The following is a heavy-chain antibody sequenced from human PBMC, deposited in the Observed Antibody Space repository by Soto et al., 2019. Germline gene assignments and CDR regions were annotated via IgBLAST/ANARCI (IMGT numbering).Heavy chain of an antibody. J-gene: IGHJ6*02. V-gene: IGHV3-21*02. CDR2: ISSSSFSI. D-gene: IGHD1-1*01. CDR3: ARNDSYNIYGMDV. CDR1: GFTFSSYS. Sequence: EVQLVESGGGLVKPGGSLRLSCAASGFTFSSYSMNWVRQAPGKGLEWVSSISSSSFSINYADSVKGRFSISRDNAQNPTHLQMNNLRAEDPAVYYCARNDSYNIYGMDVWGQGTTVTVSS.